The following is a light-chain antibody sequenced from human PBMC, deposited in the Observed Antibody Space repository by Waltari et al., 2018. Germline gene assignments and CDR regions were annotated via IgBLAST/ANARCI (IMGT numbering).Light chain of an antibody. CDR1: SSDVGGYIY. Sequence: QSALTQPASMSGSPGQSITIPCTGTSSDVGGYIYVSWYQQHPGEAPKLMIFEVSRRPAGVSDRFSGSKSGNTASLTISGLQAEDEADYCGSYASGNSILFGGGTKVTVL. CDR2: EVS. J-gene: IGLJ2*01. V-gene: IGLV2-14*03. CDR3: GSYASGNSIL.